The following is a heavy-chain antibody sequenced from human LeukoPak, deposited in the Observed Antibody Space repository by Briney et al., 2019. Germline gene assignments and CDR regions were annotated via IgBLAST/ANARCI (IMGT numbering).Heavy chain of an antibody. CDR3: ARVQPAALNFFDY. J-gene: IGHJ4*02. CDR2: IYTSGYT. D-gene: IGHD2-2*01. CDR1: GGSISSGPYY. V-gene: IGHV4-61*02. Sequence: ASETLSLTCTVSGGSISSGPYYWNWIRQPAGKGLEWIGRIYTSGYTNYNPSLKSRVTISVDTSKNQFSLNLSSVTAADTAVYYCARVQPAALNFFDYWGQGALVTVSS.